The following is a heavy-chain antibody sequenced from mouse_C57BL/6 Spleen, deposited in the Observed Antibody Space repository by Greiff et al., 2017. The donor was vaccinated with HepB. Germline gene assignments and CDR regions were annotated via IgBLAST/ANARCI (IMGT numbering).Heavy chain of an antibody. CDR3: ARGGYYGSSPYWYFDV. Sequence: QVQLKESGPELVKPGASVKISCKASGYTFTDYYINWVKQRPGQGLEWIGWIFPGSGSTYYNEKFKGKATLTVDKSSSTAYMLLSSLTSEDSAVYFCARGGYYGSSPYWYFDVWGTGTTVTVSS. CDR2: IFPGSGST. CDR1: GYTFTDYY. J-gene: IGHJ1*03. D-gene: IGHD1-1*01. V-gene: IGHV1-75*01.